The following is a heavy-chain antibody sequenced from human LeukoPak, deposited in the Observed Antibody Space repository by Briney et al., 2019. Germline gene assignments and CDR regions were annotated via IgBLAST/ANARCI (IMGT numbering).Heavy chain of an antibody. Sequence: GGSLRLSCAASGFTVSRTYMSWVRQAPGKGLEWGSVFYSGVNTYYADSVKGRFTISSDNSKNTMYLQMNSLSAEDTAVYYCERMIAADGTTGGDYFDYWGQGIQVTVSS. CDR2: FYSGVNT. V-gene: IGHV3-53*01. D-gene: IGHD6-13*01. CDR1: GFTVSRTY. CDR3: ERMIAADGTTGGDYFDY. J-gene: IGHJ4*02.